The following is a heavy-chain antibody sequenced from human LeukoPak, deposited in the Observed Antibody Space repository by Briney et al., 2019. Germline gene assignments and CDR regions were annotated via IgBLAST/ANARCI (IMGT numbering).Heavy chain of an antibody. J-gene: IGHJ4*02. V-gene: IGHV3-23*01. CDR1: GFTFSSYA. CDR3: AKKYGSGNYYNPLQFDY. Sequence: GGSLRLSCAASGFTFSSYAMIWVRQAPGKGLEWVSAISGSGGNTYYADSVKGRFTISRDNSKNTLYLQMNILRADDTALYYCAKKYGSGNYYNPLQFDYWGQGTLVTVSS. CDR2: ISGSGGNT. D-gene: IGHD3-10*01.